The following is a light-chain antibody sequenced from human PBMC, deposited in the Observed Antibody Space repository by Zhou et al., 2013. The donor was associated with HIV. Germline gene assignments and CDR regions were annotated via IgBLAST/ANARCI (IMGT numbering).Light chain of an antibody. CDR1: QGISSY. Sequence: DIQLTQSPSFLSASVGDRVIITCRASQGISSYLAWYQQKPGKAPKRLIYAASSLQSGVPSRFSGSGSGTEFTLTISSLQPEDFATYYCLQHNSYSWTFGQGTKVEIK. CDR2: AAS. CDR3: LQHNSYSWT. J-gene: IGKJ1*01. V-gene: IGKV1-9*01.